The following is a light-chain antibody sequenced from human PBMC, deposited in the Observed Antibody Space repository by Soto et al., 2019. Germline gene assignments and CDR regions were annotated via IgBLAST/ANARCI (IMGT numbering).Light chain of an antibody. CDR1: RGSIASNY. Sequence: NFILTQPHSVSESPGKTVTISCTRSRGSIASNYVQWYQQRPGSAPTTVIYEHNQRPSGVPDRFSGSIDSSSNSASLTISGLMTEDEADYYCQSYDTTWVFGGGTKLTVL. CDR3: QSYDTTWV. V-gene: IGLV6-57*04. J-gene: IGLJ2*01. CDR2: EHN.